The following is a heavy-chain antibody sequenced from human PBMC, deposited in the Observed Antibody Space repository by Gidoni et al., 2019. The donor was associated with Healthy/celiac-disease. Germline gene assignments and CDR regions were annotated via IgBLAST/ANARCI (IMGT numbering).Heavy chain of an antibody. CDR2: IIPICGTA. CDR3: AREPYYYDSSGYYPLSFRSPYYYYGMDV. D-gene: IGHD3-22*01. V-gene: IGHV1-69*01. CDR1: GGTFSSYA. J-gene: IGHJ6*02. Sequence: QVQLVQSGAEVKKPGSSVKVSCKASGGTFSSYALSWVRQAPGHGLEWMGGIIPICGTANYAQKFQGRVTITADESTSTAYMELSSLRSEDTAVYYCAREPYYYDSSGYYPLSFRSPYYYYGMDVWGQGTTVTVSS.